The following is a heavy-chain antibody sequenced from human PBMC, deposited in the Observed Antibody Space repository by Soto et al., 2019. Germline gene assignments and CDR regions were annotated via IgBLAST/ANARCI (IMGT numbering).Heavy chain of an antibody. Sequence: GESLKISCNASGYSFTNNWISWVRQMPGKGLEWMGRIDPSDSNTNYSPTFRGHVTISVDQSISTAYLQWGSLEASDSAMYFCGRLTSYDFSRMDVWGQGTTVTVSS. CDR2: IDPSDSNT. CDR3: GRLTSYDFSRMDV. J-gene: IGHJ6*02. CDR1: GYSFTNNW. D-gene: IGHD3-3*01. V-gene: IGHV5-10-1*01.